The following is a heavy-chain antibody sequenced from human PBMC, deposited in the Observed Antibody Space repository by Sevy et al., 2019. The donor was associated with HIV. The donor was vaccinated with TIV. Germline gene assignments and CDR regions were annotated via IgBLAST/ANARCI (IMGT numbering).Heavy chain of an antibody. CDR1: GFTFSTYA. V-gene: IGHV3-23*01. CDR2: VSGSGATT. D-gene: IGHD3-10*01. J-gene: IGHJ4*02. CDR3: AKGSRFNSGSYSGH. Sequence: GGSLRLSCAASGFTFSTYAMSWVRQAPGKGLEWVSSVSGSGATTYYADSVKGRFTMSRDNSKNTVHLQMNSLRAGYTAVYYCAKGSRFNSGSYSGHWGQGTLVTVSS.